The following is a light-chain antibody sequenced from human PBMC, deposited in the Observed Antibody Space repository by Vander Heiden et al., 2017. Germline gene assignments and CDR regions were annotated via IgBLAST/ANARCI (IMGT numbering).Light chain of an antibody. V-gene: IGLV4-69*01. Sequence: QLVLTQSPSASASLGASVKLTCTLSSGHSSYAIAWHQQQPEKGPRYLMKLNSDGSHSKGDGIPDRFSDSSSGAERYLTISSLQSEDEADYYCQTWGTGIRVFGGGTKLTGL. CDR3: QTWGTGIRV. J-gene: IGLJ3*02. CDR1: SGHSSYA. CDR2: LNSDGSH.